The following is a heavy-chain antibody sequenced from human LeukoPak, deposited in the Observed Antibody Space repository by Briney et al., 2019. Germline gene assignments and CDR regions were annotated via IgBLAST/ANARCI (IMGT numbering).Heavy chain of an antibody. V-gene: IGHV6-1*01. CDR2: TYYRSKWYN. Sequence: SQTLSLTCAISGDSVSSNSAAWNWIRQSPSRGLEWLGRTYYRSKWYNDYAVSVKSRITINPDTSKNQFSLQLNSVTPEDTAVYYCARDRDIVVVPAAPEDYYYGMDVWGQGTTVTVSS. CDR3: ARDRDIVVVPAAPEDYYYGMDV. D-gene: IGHD2-2*01. CDR1: GDSVSSNSAA. J-gene: IGHJ6*02.